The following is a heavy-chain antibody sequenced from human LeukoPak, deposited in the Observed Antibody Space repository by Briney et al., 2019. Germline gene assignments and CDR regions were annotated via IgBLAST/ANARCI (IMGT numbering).Heavy chain of an antibody. CDR2: IYHSGST. CDR1: GGSISSGGYY. J-gene: IGHJ5*02. Sequence: PSETLSLTCTVSGGSISSGGYYWSWIRQPPGKGLEWIGYIYHSGSTYYNPSLKSRVTISVDRSKNQFSLKLSSVTAADTAVYYCARDDGGGGWLDPWGQGTLVTVSS. V-gene: IGHV4-30-2*01. CDR3: ARDDGGGGWLDP. D-gene: IGHD4-23*01.